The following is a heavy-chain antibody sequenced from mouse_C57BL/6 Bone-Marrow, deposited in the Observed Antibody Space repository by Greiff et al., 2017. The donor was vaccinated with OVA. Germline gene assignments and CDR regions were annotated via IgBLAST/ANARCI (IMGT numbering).Heavy chain of an antibody. CDR2: ISYDGSN. V-gene: IGHV3-6*01. D-gene: IGHD4-1*01. Sequence: EVKLMESGPGLVKPSQSLSLTCSVTGYSITSGYYWNWIRQFPGNKLEWMGYISYDGSNNYNPSLKNRISITRDTSKNQFFLKLNSVTTEDTATYYCARANWDSLFAYWGQGTLVTVSA. CDR3: ARANWDSLFAY. CDR1: GYSITSGYY. J-gene: IGHJ3*01.